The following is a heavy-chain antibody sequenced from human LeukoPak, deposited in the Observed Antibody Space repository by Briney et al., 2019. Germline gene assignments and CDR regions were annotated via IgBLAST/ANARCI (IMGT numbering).Heavy chain of an antibody. D-gene: IGHD5-18*01. CDR3: VRVGYSYGYGDWNHFDY. J-gene: IGHJ4*02. CDR2: IYSGGSP. V-gene: IGHV3-66*02. CDR1: GFTVSSNY. Sequence: GGSLILSCAASGFTVSSNYMSWVRQPPGKGLEWVSSIYSGGSPYYADLVKGRFTISRDNSNNTLYLQMNSLRAEDTAVYFCVRVGYSYGYGDWNHFDYWGQGTLVTVSS.